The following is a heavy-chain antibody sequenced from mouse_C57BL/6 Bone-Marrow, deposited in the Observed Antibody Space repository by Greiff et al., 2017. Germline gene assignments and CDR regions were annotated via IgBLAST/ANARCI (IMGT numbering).Heavy chain of an antibody. CDR1: GFTFSSYT. V-gene: IGHV5-9*01. D-gene: IGHD1-1*01. CDR2: ISGGGGNT. Sequence: EVKLVESGGGLVKPGGSLKLSCAASGFTFSSYTMSWVRQTPEKRLEWVATISGGGGNTYYPDSVKGRFTISRDNAKNTLYLQMSSLRSEDTALYYCARSDYYGPDYWGQGTTPTVSS. J-gene: IGHJ2*01. CDR3: ARSDYYGPDY.